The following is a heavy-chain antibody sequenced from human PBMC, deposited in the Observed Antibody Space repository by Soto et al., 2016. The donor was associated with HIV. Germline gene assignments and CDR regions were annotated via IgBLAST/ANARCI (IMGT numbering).Heavy chain of an antibody. CDR2: IGTSSNYI. V-gene: IGHV3-21*01. CDR3: ARVLFGELLSGLDS. J-gene: IGHJ4*02. CDR1: GFTFSSYS. D-gene: IGHD3-10*01. Sequence: EVQLVESGGGLVKPGGSLRLSCAASGFTFSSYSMNWVRQTPGEGLEWVSSIGTSSNYIYYADSVKGRFTISRDNAKNSLFLQMNNLRVEDTAVYYCARVLFGELLSGLDSWGQGTLVRVSS.